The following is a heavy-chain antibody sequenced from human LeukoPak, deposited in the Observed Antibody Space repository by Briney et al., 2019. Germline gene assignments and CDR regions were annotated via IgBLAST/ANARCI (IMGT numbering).Heavy chain of an antibody. CDR3: ASSCSGGSCSTPTRLDY. J-gene: IGHJ4*02. CDR1: GGSFSGYY. Sequence: SETLSLTCAVYGGSFSGYYWSWIRQPPGKGLEWIGEINHSGSTNYNPSLKSRVTISVDTSKNQFSLKLSSVTAADTAVYYCASSCSGGSCSTPTRLDYWGQGTLVTVSS. V-gene: IGHV4-34*01. D-gene: IGHD2-15*01. CDR2: INHSGST.